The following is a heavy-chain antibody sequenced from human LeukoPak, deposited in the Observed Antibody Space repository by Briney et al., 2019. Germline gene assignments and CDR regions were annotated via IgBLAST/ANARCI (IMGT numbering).Heavy chain of an antibody. Sequence: GGSLRLSCAASGLTFSRYSVNWVRQAPGTGLEWVSATSGNGGSTYYADSVKGRFTISRDNSKNTLSLQMNSLRAEDTAVYYCAKGIELWLTYFDHWGQGTLVTASS. CDR2: TSGNGGST. CDR1: GLTFSRYS. CDR3: AKGIELWLTYFDH. V-gene: IGHV3-23*01. D-gene: IGHD5-18*01. J-gene: IGHJ4*02.